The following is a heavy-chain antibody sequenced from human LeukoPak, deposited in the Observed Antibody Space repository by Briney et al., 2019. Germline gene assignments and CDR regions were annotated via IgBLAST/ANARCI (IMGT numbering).Heavy chain of an antibody. D-gene: IGHD3-16*01. V-gene: IGHV3-30*04. CDR3: ARGRYGGFGYFDY. Sequence: GGSLRLSCAASGFTFSSYAMHWVRQAPGKGLEWVAVISYDGSNKYYADSVKGRFTISRDNSKNTLYLQMNSLRAEDTAVYYCARGRYGGFGYFDYWGQGTLVTVSS. J-gene: IGHJ4*02. CDR1: GFTFSSYA. CDR2: ISYDGSNK.